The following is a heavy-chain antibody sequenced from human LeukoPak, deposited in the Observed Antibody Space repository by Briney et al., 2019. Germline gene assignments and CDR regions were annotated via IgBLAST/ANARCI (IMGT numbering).Heavy chain of an antibody. CDR3: AKDLSHGANGFDP. J-gene: IGHJ5*02. D-gene: IGHD4/OR15-4a*01. CDR2: IWYDGSKK. V-gene: IGHV3-33*06. CDR1: GFTFSSHG. Sequence: GRSLRLSCAASGFTFSSHGMHWVRKAPGKGLEWVALIWYDGSKKYYADSVKGRFTISRDDSKNTLYLQMNSLRAEDTAMYYCAKDLSHGANGFDPWGQGTLVTVSS.